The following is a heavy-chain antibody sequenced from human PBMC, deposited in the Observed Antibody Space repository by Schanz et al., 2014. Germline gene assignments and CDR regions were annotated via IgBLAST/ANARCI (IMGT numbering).Heavy chain of an antibody. CDR3: VRDSFFAFDY. J-gene: IGHJ4*02. V-gene: IGHV3-23*01. D-gene: IGHD3-3*01. CDR2: ISASGGDT. Sequence: DVHLLESGGGLVQPGGSLRLSCAASGFTFSSYAMSWVRQAPGKGLEWVSAISASGGDTYYADSVKGRFTMSRDNAKNSVFLQMNSLRAEDTAVYYCVRDSFFAFDYWGQGTLVTVSS. CDR1: GFTFSSYA.